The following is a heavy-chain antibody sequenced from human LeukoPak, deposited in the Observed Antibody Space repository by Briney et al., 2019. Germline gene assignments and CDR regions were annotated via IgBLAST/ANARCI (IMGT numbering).Heavy chain of an antibody. Sequence: PGGSLRLSCAASGFTFSNYALSWVRQAPGKGLEWVSTISDTSTNTYYADSVTGRFTISRDNSMNTLYLQMNSLRAEDTAIYFCAKVPYPDCGSWRPPFMDVWGQGTTVAVSS. J-gene: IGHJ6*02. D-gene: IGHD3-10*01. CDR1: GFTFSNYA. CDR3: AKVPYPDCGSWRPPFMDV. CDR2: ISDTSTNT. V-gene: IGHV3-23*01.